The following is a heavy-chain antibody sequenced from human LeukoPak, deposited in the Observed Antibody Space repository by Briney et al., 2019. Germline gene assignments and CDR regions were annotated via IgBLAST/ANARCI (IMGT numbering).Heavy chain of an antibody. D-gene: IGHD6-19*01. CDR3: ARGESPYVAVAGWFDP. V-gene: IGHV1-2*02. CDR1: GYIFSDYY. J-gene: IGHJ5*02. CDR2: INPDSGDT. Sequence: ASVKVSCKACGYIFSDYYVQWVRQAPGQGLEWMGYINPDSGDTKYAQNFQGRVAMTRDTSISTAYMELRLLRSDDTAVYYCARGESPYVAVAGWFDPWGQGSLVTVSS.